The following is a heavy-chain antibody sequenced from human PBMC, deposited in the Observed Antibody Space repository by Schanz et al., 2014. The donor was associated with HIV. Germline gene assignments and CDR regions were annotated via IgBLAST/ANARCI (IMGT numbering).Heavy chain of an antibody. Sequence: QVQVVESGGGVVQPGRSLRLSCAGSGFTFSSYAMHWVRQAPGKGLEWVAVISDDGNDKYYADSVKGRFTISRDNAKNSLFLLMNNLRVEDTAIYYCVRGDPIGSFWGQGTLVTVSS. V-gene: IGHV3-30-3*01. CDR1: GFTFSSYA. J-gene: IGHJ4*02. CDR3: VRGDPIGSF. D-gene: IGHD2-21*02. CDR2: ISDDGNDK.